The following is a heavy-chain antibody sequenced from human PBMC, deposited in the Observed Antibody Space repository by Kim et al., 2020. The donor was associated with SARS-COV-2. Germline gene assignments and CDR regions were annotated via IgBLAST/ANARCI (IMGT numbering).Heavy chain of an antibody. D-gene: IGHD3-10*01. Sequence: KCQGRVTITADKSTSTAYMELSSLRSEDTAVYYCARDYYYGSGSYKYFDYWGQGTLVTVSS. CDR3: ARDYYYGSGSYKYFDY. V-gene: IGHV1-69*04. J-gene: IGHJ4*02.